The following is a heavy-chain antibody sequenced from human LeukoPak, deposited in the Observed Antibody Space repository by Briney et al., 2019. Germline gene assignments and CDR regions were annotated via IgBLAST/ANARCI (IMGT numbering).Heavy chain of an antibody. D-gene: IGHD2-15*01. Sequence: TPSETLSLTCTVSGGSISSSSYYWGWIRQPPGKGLEWIGSIYYSGSTYYNPSLKSRVTISVDTSKNQFSLKLSSVTAADTAVYYCARHERHATKFVVVVAAADYWGQGTLVTVSS. CDR1: GGSISSSSYY. CDR3: ARHERHATKFVVVVAAADY. V-gene: IGHV4-39*01. J-gene: IGHJ4*02. CDR2: IYYSGST.